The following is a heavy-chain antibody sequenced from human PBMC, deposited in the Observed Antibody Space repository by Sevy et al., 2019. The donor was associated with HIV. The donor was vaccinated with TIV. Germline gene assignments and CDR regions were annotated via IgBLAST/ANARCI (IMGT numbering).Heavy chain of an antibody. CDR2: LKQDGSEK. CDR3: ARSGGSYDYGMDV. D-gene: IGHD1-26*01. J-gene: IGHJ6*02. V-gene: IGHV3-7*01. CDR1: EFTFSSYW. Sequence: GGSLRLSCAASEFTFSSYWMSWVRQAPAKGLEWVANLKQDGSEKYYVDSVKGRFTISRDNAKNSLYLQMNSLRAEDTAVYYCARSGGSYDYGMDVWGQGTTVTVSS.